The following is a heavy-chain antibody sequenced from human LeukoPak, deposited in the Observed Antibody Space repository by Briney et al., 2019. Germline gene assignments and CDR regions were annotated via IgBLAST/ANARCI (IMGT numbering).Heavy chain of an antibody. J-gene: IGHJ4*02. CDR1: GYTFTGYY. V-gene: IGHV1-2*06. D-gene: IGHD4-11*01. CDR2: INPNSGGT. Sequence: ASVKVSCKASGYTFTGYYMHWLRPAPGQGLEWMGRINPNSGGTNYAQKFQGRVTMTRDTSISTAYMELSRLRSDDTAVYYCARPTKHDYSKPLDYWGQGTLVTVSS. CDR3: ARPTKHDYSKPLDY.